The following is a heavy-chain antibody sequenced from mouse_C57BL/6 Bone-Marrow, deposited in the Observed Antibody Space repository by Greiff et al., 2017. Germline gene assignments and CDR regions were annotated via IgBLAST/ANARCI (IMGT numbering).Heavy chain of an antibody. CDR1: EYEFPYHD. Sequence: EVHLVESGGGLVQPGESLKLSCESNEYEFPYHDMSWVRKTPEKRLELVAAINSDGGGTDYPDTMERRFIISRDNTKNTLYLQMSRLRSEDTALYYCALMRVTTGFAYWGQGTLVTVSA. CDR2: INSDGGGT. V-gene: IGHV5-2*01. CDR3: ALMRVTTGFAY. J-gene: IGHJ3*01. D-gene: IGHD2-2*01.